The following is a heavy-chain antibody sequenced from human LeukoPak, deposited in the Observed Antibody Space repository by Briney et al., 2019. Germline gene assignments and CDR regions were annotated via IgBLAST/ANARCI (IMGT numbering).Heavy chain of an antibody. D-gene: IGHD2-2*01. CDR2: ISYDGSDQ. CDR3: AKLGCSSTRCYINY. V-gene: IGHV3-30*18. Sequence: VGSLRLSCAASGFPFSTYGMRWVRQAPGKGLEWVAVISYDGSDQYSADSVKGRFTVSRDNSKNTLYLQMNSLRVEDTAVYYCAKLGCSSTRCYINYWGEGTVVPVSS. CDR1: GFPFSTYG. J-gene: IGHJ4*02.